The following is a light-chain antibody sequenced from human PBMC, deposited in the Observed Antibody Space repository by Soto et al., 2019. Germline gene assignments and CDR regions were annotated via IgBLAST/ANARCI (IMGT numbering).Light chain of an antibody. CDR2: SNN. V-gene: IGLV1-47*02. CDR3: VSWDDSLSGLV. J-gene: IGLJ1*01. Sequence: VLAQPPSSSGTTGQRVTICCSGRSANIGNNYVCWYQQLPGTAPKLRIYSNNQRPSGVPDRFSGSKSGTSASLAISGLRSEDEADYYCVSWDDSLSGLVFGTGTKVTVL. CDR1: SANIGNNY.